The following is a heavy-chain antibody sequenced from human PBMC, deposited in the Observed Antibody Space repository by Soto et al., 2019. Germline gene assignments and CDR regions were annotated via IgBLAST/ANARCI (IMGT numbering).Heavy chain of an antibody. J-gene: IGHJ4*02. V-gene: IGHV3-73*01. CDR3: TIQEIVGATGY. CDR1: GFTFSGSA. Sequence: PGGSLRLSCAASGFTFSGSAMHWVRQASGKGLEWVGRIRSKANSYATAYAASVKGRFTISRDDSKNTAYLQMNSLKSEDTAVYYCTIQEIVGATGYWGQGTQVTVSS. CDR2: IRSKANSYAT. D-gene: IGHD1-26*01.